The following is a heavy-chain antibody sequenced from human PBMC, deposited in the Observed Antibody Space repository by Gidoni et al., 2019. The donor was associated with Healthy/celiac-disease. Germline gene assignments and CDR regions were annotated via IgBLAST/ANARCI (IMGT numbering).Heavy chain of an antibody. CDR2: ISSSSSYT. Sequence: QVQLVASGGGLVKPGGSLRLSCAASGFTFSDYYMSWIRQAPGKGLEWVSYISSSSSYTNYADSVKGRFTISRDNAKNSLYLQMNSLRAEDTAVYYCARRGYYYYGMDVWGQGTTVTVSS. CDR1: GFTFSDYY. J-gene: IGHJ6*02. V-gene: IGHV3-11*05. CDR3: ARRGYYYYGMDV. D-gene: IGHD3-16*01.